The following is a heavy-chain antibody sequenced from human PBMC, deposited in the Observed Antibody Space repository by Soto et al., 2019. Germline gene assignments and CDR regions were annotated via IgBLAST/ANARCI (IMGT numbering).Heavy chain of an antibody. V-gene: IGHV3-21*01. CDR1: GFTFSSYS. CDR2: ISSSSSYI. J-gene: IGHJ4*01. D-gene: IGHD1-26*01. CDR3: ARDRWIVGASR. Sequence: PGGSLRPSCAASGFTFSSYSMNWVRQAPGKGLEWVSSISSSSSYIYYADSVKGRFTISRDNAKNSLYLQMNSLRAEDTAVYYCARDRWIVGASRWGQGTLVTVSS.